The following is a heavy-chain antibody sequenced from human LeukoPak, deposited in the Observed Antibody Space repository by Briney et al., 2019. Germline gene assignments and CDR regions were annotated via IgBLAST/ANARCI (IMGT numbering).Heavy chain of an antibody. J-gene: IGHJ4*02. D-gene: IGHD2-15*01. CDR1: GYTFTGYY. V-gene: IGHV1-2*02. CDR3: ARAAGMVAATPLDY. CDR2: INPNSGGT. Sequence: GASVKVSCKASGYTFTGYYMHWVRQAPGQGLEWMGWINPNSGGTNYAQKFRGRVTMTRDTSISTAYMELSRLRSDDTAVYYCARAAGMVAATPLDYWGQGTLVTVSS.